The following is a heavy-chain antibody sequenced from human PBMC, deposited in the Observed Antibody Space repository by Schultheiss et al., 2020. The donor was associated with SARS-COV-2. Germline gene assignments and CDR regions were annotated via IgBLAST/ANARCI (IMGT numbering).Heavy chain of an antibody. CDR3: AIPVLGSWYNGMDV. J-gene: IGHJ6*02. D-gene: IGHD6-13*01. CDR2: IKQDGSEK. CDR1: GFTFSSYW. V-gene: IGHV3-7*01. Sequence: GGSLRLSCAASGFTFSSYWMSWVRQAPGKGLEWVANIKQDGSEKYYVDSVKGRFTISRDNAKNSLYLQMNSLSVEDTAVYYCAIPVLGSWYNGMDVWGQGTTVTVSS.